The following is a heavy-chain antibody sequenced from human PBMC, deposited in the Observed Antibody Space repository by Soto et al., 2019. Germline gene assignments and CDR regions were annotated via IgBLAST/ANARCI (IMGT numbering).Heavy chain of an antibody. CDR1: GFTFDDYA. D-gene: IGHD1-1*01. V-gene: IGHV3-9*01. J-gene: IGHJ3*02. CDR2: ISWNSGSI. Sequence: PGGSLRLSCAASGFTFDDYAVHWVRQAPGKGLEWVSGISWNSGSIGYADSVKGRFTISRDNAKNSLYLQMNSLRAEDTALYYCAKDTSGQTGLGAFDIWGQGTMVTVSS. CDR3: AKDTSGQTGLGAFDI.